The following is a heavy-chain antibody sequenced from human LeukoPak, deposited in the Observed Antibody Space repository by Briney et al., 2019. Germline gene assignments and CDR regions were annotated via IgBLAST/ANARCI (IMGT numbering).Heavy chain of an antibody. V-gene: IGHV4-59*01. CDR1: GGSISSYY. CDR3: AGSHYDISTGYYIFDY. J-gene: IGHJ4*02. CDR2: IYYSGST. Sequence: PSETLSLTCTVSGGSISSYYWSWIRQPPGKGLEWIGYIYYSGSTNYNPSLKSRVTISVDTSKNQFSLKLSSVTAADTAVYYCAGSHYDISTGYYIFDYWGQGTLVTVSS. D-gene: IGHD3-9*01.